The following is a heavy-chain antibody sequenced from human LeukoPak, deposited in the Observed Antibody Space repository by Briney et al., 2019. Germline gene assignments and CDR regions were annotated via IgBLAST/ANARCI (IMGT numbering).Heavy chain of an antibody. D-gene: IGHD2-15*01. CDR1: GGSIRASTYY. J-gene: IGHJ4*02. V-gene: IGHV4-39*01. Sequence: SETLSLTCTVSGGSIRASTYYWAWIRQPPGKGLEWIGSIFYTGITYYNPSLKRRVTVSVDTSNNQFSLRLSSVTAADTAVYYCARLGLRRDSYCSSDSCYRFDYWGQGTLVTVSS. CDR2: IFYTGIT. CDR3: ARLGLRRDSYCSSDSCYRFDY.